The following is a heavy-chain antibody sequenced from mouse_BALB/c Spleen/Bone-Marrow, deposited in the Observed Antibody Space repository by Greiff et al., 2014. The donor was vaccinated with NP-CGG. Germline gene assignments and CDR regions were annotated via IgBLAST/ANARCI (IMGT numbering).Heavy chain of an antibody. CDR1: GYSFTGYA. J-gene: IGHJ2*01. Sequence: EVKLQESGPELVKPGASMKISCKASGYSFTGYAMNWVKQSHGKNLEWIGLINPHNGGTGYNQKFKGKATLTVDKSSSTAYMELLSLTSEDSAVYYCARGGYYEGLSYWGQGTPLTVSS. D-gene: IGHD1-1*01. V-gene: IGHV1-26*01. CDR3: ARGGYYEGLSY. CDR2: INPHNGGT.